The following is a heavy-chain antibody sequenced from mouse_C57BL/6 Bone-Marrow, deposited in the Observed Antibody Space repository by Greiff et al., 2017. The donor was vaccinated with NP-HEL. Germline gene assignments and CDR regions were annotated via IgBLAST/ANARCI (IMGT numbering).Heavy chain of an antibody. V-gene: IGHV1-72*01. D-gene: IGHD1-1*01. CDR1: GYTFTSYW. CDR3: ARTTVVDWYFDV. J-gene: IGHJ1*03. CDR2: IDPNSGGT. Sequence: VQLVESGAELVKPGASVKLSCKASGYTFTSYWMHWVKQRPGRGLEWIGRIDPNSGGTKYNEKFKSKATLTVDKPSSTAYMQLSSLSSEDSAVDYCARTTVVDWYFDVWGTGTTVTVSS.